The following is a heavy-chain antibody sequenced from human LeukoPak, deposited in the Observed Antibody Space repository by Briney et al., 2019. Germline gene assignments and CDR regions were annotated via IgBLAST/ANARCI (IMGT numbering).Heavy chain of an antibody. Sequence: GGSLRLSCAASGFTFSSYAMHWVRQAPGKGLEWAAVISYDGSNKYYADSVKGRFTISRDNSKNTLYLQMNSLRAEDTAVYYCASLHSNYYDSSGQFDYWGQGTLVTVSS. D-gene: IGHD3-22*01. CDR2: ISYDGSNK. CDR3: ASLHSNYYDSSGQFDY. V-gene: IGHV3-30-3*01. CDR1: GFTFSSYA. J-gene: IGHJ4*02.